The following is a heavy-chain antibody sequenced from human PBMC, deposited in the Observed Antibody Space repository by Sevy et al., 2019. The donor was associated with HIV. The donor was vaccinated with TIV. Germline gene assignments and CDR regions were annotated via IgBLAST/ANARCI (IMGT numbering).Heavy chain of an antibody. Sequence: GGSLRLSCTASGFTFTDYAMNWVRQSPGKGLEWVAFFKRKADGGTLDHAASVKGSFTISSDDSKNIAYLQMNDLMNADKAAAYCRRWKGAKTVSDYWGQGALVTVSS. V-gene: IGHV3-49*04. CDR3: RRWKGAKTVSDY. D-gene: IGHD1-1*01. CDR1: GFTFTDYA. J-gene: IGHJ4*02. CDR2: FKRKADGGTL.